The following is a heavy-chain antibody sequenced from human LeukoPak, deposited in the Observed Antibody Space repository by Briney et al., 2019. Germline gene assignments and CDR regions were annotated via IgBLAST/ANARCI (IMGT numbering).Heavy chain of an antibody. V-gene: IGHV1-2*02. Sequence: ASVKVSCKASGYTFTGYYMHWVRQAPGQGLEWMGWISPNSGGTNYAQKFQGRVTMTRDTSISTAYMELSRLRSDDTAVYYCARPYGSGSYPVYWGQGTLVTVSS. J-gene: IGHJ4*02. CDR1: GYTFTGYY. CDR3: ARPYGSGSYPVY. CDR2: ISPNSGGT. D-gene: IGHD3-10*01.